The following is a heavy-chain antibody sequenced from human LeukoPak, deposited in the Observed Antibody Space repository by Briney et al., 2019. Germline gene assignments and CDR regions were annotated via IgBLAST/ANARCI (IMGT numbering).Heavy chain of an antibody. CDR2: IRSKANSYAT. V-gene: IGHV3-73*01. J-gene: IGHJ4*02. CDR1: GFTFSGSA. CDR3: TISGIAAALDY. D-gene: IGHD6-13*01. Sequence: GGSLKLSCAASGFTFSGSAMHWVRQASGKGLEWVGRIRSKANSYATAYAASVKGRFTISRDGSKNTAYLQMNSLKTEDTAVYYCTISGIAAALDYWGQGTLVTVSS.